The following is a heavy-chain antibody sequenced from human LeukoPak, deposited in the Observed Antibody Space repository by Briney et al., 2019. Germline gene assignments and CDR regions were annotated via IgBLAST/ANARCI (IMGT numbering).Heavy chain of an antibody. Sequence: ASVKVSCKASGYTFTSYGISWVRQAPGQGLEWMGWISAYNGNTNYAQKLQGRVTMTTDTSTSTAYMELRSLRSDDTAVYYCARAVGSGSFQTYYYYMDVWGKGTTVTISS. CDR3: ARAVGSGSFQTYYYYMDV. CDR2: ISAYNGNT. CDR1: GYTFTSYG. V-gene: IGHV1-18*01. J-gene: IGHJ6*03. D-gene: IGHD3-10*01.